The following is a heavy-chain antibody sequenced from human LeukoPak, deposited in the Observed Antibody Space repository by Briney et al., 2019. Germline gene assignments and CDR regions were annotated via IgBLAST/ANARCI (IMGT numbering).Heavy chain of an antibody. Sequence: QSGGSLRLSCAASGFTFSSYGMHWVRQAPGKGLEWVAQIWSGGNYAYYADSVRGRFTISRDDFRNTVYLQMNSLGVEETAVYYCARDGQSGGPWALDFWGQGTMVTVSS. V-gene: IGHV3-33*01. CDR3: ARDGQSGGPWALDF. CDR1: GFTFSSYG. CDR2: IWSGGNYA. D-gene: IGHD1-26*01. J-gene: IGHJ3*01.